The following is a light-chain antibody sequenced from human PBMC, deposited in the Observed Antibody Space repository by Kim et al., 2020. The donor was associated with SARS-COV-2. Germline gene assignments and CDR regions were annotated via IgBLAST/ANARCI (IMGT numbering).Light chain of an antibody. J-gene: IGKJ4*01. V-gene: IGKV1-27*01. CDR3: QKYTSDPLT. CDR1: QDISNY. Sequence: ASVGDRVTITCRASQDISNYLAWYQQRPGKVPRLLMYAASTLPSGVPSRFSGSGSGTDFTLTISSLQPEDVATYYCQKYTSDPLTFGGGTKVDIK. CDR2: AAS.